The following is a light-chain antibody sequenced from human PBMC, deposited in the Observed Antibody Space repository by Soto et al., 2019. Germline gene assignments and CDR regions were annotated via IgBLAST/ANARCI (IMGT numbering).Light chain of an antibody. Sequence: EIVMTQSPATLSVSPGERATLSCRASQSVSSRLAWYQQKPGQAPRLLIVGSFARATGIPARFSGSGSGSEFTLTIRGLQSEDFAVYYCQQYNDRPPITFGQGTRLEIK. CDR2: GSF. CDR3: QQYNDRPPIT. CDR1: QSVSSR. J-gene: IGKJ5*01. V-gene: IGKV3-15*01.